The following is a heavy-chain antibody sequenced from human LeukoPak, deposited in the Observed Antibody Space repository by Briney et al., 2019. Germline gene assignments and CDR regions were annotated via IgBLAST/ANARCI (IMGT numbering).Heavy chain of an antibody. V-gene: IGHV4-59*01. CDR3: ARDLIAAAGDYYYYGMDV. CDR1: GGSISSYH. Sequence: SETLSLTCTVSGGSISSYHWTWIRQPPGKGLEWIGYIYYSGSTNYNPSLKSRVTISVDTSKNQFSLKLSSVTAADTAVYYCARDLIAAAGDYYYYGMDVWGQGTTVTVSS. J-gene: IGHJ6*02. CDR2: IYYSGST. D-gene: IGHD6-13*01.